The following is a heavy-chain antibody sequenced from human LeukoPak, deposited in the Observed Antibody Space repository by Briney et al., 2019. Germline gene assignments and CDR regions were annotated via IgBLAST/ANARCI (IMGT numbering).Heavy chain of an antibody. Sequence: SETLSLTCTVSGGSISSYYWSWIRQPPGKGLEWIGYIYYSGSTNYNPSLKSRVTISVDTSKNQFSLKLSSVTAADTAVYYCARVKAGYSSSHGREYYFDYWGQGTLVTVSS. CDR1: GGSISSYY. CDR2: IYYSGST. CDR3: ARVKAGYSSSHGREYYFDY. D-gene: IGHD6-13*01. J-gene: IGHJ4*02. V-gene: IGHV4-59*01.